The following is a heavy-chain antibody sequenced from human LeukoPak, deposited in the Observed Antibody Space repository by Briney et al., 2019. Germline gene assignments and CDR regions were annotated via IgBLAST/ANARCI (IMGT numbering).Heavy chain of an antibody. D-gene: IGHD5-18*01. CDR2: FVPIFGTT. V-gene: IGHV1-69*06. J-gene: IGHJ6*03. CDR1: GGTFSSYV. CDR3: ATGDTPTVFYMDV. Sequence: SVKVSCKASGGTFSSYVFNWVRQAPGQGLEWMGRFVPIFGTTNHAQKFQDRVTFTADKSTSTVYMELSSLRSDDTAVYYCATGDTPTVFYMDVWAKGTTVTVFS.